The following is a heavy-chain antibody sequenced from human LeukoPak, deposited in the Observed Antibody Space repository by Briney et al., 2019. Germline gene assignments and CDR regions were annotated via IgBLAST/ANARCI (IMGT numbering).Heavy chain of an antibody. CDR3: ARGPRRNIVVVTAMSYYFDY. Sequence: SETLSLTCAVYGGSFSGYYWSWIRQPPGKGLGWIGEINHSGSTNYNPSLKSRVTISVDTSKNQFSLKLSSVTAADTAVYYCARGPRRNIVVVTAMSYYFDYWGQGTLVTVSS. CDR1: GGSFSGYY. V-gene: IGHV4-34*01. CDR2: INHSGST. D-gene: IGHD2-21*02. J-gene: IGHJ4*02.